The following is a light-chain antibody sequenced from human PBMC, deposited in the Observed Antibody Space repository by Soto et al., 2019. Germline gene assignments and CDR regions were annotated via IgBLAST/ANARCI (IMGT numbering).Light chain of an antibody. J-gene: IGLJ2*01. CDR3: SSYAGSNNVV. V-gene: IGLV2-8*01. CDR2: EVS. Sequence: QSALTQPPSASGSPGQSVTISCTGTSSDVGGYNYVSWYQQHPGKAPKLMIYEVSKRPSGVPDRFSGSKSGNTAALTVSGLQDEDEADYYCSSYAGSNNVVFCGGTKLTVL. CDR1: SSDVGGYNY.